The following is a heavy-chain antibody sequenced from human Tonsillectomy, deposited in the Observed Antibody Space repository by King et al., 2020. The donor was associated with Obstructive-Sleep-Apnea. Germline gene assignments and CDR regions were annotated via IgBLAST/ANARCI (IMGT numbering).Heavy chain of an antibody. CDR2: ISWNSGSI. V-gene: IGHV3-9*01. D-gene: IGHD1-14*01. Sequence: VQLVESGGGLVQPGRSLRLSCAASGFTFDDYAMHWVRQAPGKGLEWVSGISWNSGSIGYADSVKGRFTISRDNAKNSLYLQMNSLRADDTALYYCAKDITLSGSDWGQGTLVTVSS. J-gene: IGHJ4*02. CDR3: AKDITLSGSD. CDR1: GFTFDDYA.